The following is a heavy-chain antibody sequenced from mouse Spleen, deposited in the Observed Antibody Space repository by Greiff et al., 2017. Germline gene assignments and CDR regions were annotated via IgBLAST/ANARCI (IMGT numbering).Heavy chain of an antibody. CDR1: GYTFTSYW. CDR3: ARYGSSYGAMDY. CDR2: IYPGSGST. D-gene: IGHD1-1*01. J-gene: IGHJ4*01. Sequence: VQLQQPGAELVKPGASVKMSCKASGYTFTSYWITWVKQRPGQGLEWIGDIYPGSGSTNYNEKFKSKATLTVDTSSSTAYMQLSSLTSEDSAVYYSARYGSSYGAMDYWGQGTSVTASS. V-gene: IGHV1-55*01.